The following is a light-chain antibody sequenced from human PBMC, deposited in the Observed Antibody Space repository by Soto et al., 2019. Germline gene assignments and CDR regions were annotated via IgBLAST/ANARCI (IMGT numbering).Light chain of an antibody. J-gene: IGKJ2*01. CDR3: QHFNDWGT. Sequence: EIVMTQSPATLSVSPGERATLSCRASQSVNSNLAWYQQKPGQAPRLLIYGASTRATGIPARFSGSGFGTEFTLTISSLQSEDFVTYYCQHFNDWGTFGQGTKLEIK. CDR1: QSVNSN. CDR2: GAS. V-gene: IGKV3-15*01.